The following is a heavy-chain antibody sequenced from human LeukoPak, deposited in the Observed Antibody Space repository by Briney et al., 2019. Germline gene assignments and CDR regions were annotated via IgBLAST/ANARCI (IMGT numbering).Heavy chain of an antibody. D-gene: IGHD3-10*01. CDR3: ARAFGGLWFGELLSRAAFDI. Sequence: PSETLSLTCTVSGGSISSYYWSWIRQPPGKGLEWIGYIYYSGSTNYNPSLKSRVTISVDTSKNQFSLKLSPVTAADTAVYYCARAFGGLWFGELLSRAAFDIWGQGTMVTVSS. J-gene: IGHJ3*02. V-gene: IGHV4-59*01. CDR1: GGSISSYY. CDR2: IYYSGST.